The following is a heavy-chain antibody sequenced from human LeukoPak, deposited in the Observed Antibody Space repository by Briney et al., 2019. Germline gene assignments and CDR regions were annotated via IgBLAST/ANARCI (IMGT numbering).Heavy chain of an antibody. J-gene: IGHJ3*02. CDR3: AKASYSSGWSEAFDI. Sequence: GGSLRLSCAASGFTFSSYAMSWVRQAPGKGLEWVSAISDSGGRTYYADSVKGRFTISRDNSKNTLCLLMNSLRAEDTAVYYCAKASYSSGWSEAFDIWGQGTMVTVSS. V-gene: IGHV3-23*01. CDR1: GFTFSSYA. D-gene: IGHD6-19*01. CDR2: ISDSGGRT.